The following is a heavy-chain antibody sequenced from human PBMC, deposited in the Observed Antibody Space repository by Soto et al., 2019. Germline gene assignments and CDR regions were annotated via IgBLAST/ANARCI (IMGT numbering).Heavy chain of an antibody. D-gene: IGHD6-19*01. CDR1: GGSISSGGYS. J-gene: IGHJ4*02. Sequence: QLQLQESGSGLVKPSQTLSLTCAVSGGSISSGGYSWSWIRQPPGKGLEWIGYIYHSGSTYYNPSVKSRVTISVDRSQDQFSLKLSSVTAADTAVYYCARAGGLGAVAADYWGQGTLVTVSS. V-gene: IGHV4-30-2*01. CDR2: IYHSGST. CDR3: ARAGGLGAVAADY.